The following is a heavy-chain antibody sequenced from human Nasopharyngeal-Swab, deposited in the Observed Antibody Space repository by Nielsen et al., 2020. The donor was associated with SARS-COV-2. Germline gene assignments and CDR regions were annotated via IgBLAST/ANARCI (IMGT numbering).Heavy chain of an antibody. CDR2: ISSSSSYI. J-gene: IGHJ6*02. Sequence: GGSLRLSWEASGFTFNNYNCNGVRKAQGKGREGVSSISSSSSYIYYADSVKGRFTISRDNAKNSLYLQMNSLRAEDTAVYYCARDGLDYDFWSAYFMDVWGQGTTVTVSS. CDR3: ARDGLDYDFWSAYFMDV. V-gene: IGHV3-21*01. CDR1: GFTFNNYN. D-gene: IGHD3-3*01.